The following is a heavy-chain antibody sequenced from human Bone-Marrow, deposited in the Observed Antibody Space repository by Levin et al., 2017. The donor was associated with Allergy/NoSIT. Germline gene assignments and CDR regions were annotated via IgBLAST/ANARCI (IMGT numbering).Heavy chain of an antibody. D-gene: IGHD5-18*01. CDR1: GFTFSTYA. J-gene: IGHJ4*02. CDR2: INGHGDTT. CDR3: ARDLGYTFSHAYDS. Sequence: PGGSLRLSCAASGFTFSTYAMDWVRQAPGKGLEYVSSINGHGDTTYYANSVKGRFTISRDNSKNTLYLQMDGLRDEDMAVYYCARDLGYTFSHAYDSWGQGTLVAVSS. V-gene: IGHV3-64*01.